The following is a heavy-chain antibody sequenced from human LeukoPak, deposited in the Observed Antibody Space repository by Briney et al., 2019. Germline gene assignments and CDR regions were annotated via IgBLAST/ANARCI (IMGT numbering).Heavy chain of an antibody. Sequence: ASVKVSCKASGYTFTGYYMHWVRQAPGQGLEWMGWINPNSGGTNYAQKFQGRVTMTRDTSISTAYMELSRLRSDDTAVYYCARCGGSGYYYLDYWGQGTLVTVSS. CDR2: INPNSGGT. J-gene: IGHJ4*02. V-gene: IGHV1-2*02. D-gene: IGHD3-22*01. CDR3: ARCGGSGYYYLDY. CDR1: GYTFTGYY.